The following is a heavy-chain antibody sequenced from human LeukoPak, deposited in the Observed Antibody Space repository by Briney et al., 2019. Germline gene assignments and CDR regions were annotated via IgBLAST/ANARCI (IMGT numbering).Heavy chain of an antibody. CDR2: IYHSGST. V-gene: IGHV4-38-2*02. J-gene: IGHJ3*02. CDR3: ARHAPYSSSWYPDAFDI. CDR1: GYSISSGYY. D-gene: IGHD6-13*01. Sequence: SETLSLTCTVSGYSISSGYYWGWIRQPPEKGLEWIGSIYHSGSTYYNPSLKSRVTISVDTSKNQFSLKLSSVTAADTAVYYCARHAPYSSSWYPDAFDIWGQGTMVTVSS.